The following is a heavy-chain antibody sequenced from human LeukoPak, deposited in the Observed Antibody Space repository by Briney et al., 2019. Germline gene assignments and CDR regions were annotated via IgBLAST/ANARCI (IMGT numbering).Heavy chain of an antibody. CDR1: GYTFTCYY. CDR2: INPNSGGT. Sequence: ASVKVSCKASGYTFTCYYMHWVRQAPGQGLEWMGWINPNSGGTNYAQKFQGWVTMTRDTSISTAYMELSRLRSDDTAVYYCARVGSYYYGMDVWGQGTTVTVSS. D-gene: IGHD1-26*01. CDR3: ARVGSYYYGMDV. J-gene: IGHJ6*02. V-gene: IGHV1-2*04.